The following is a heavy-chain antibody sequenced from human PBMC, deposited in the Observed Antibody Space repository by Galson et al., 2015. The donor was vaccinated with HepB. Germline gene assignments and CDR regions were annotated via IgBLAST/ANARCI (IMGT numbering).Heavy chain of an antibody. CDR1: GFTFSSYW. V-gene: IGHV3-7*01. Sequence: SLRLSCAASGFTFSSYWMSWVRQAPGKGLEWVANIKQDGSEKYYVDSVKGRFTISRDNAKNSLYLQMNSLRAEDTAVYYCARVVIVATAFEDNWFDPWGQGTLVTVSS. CDR3: ARVVIVATAFEDNWFDP. D-gene: IGHD5-12*01. J-gene: IGHJ5*02. CDR2: IKQDGSEK.